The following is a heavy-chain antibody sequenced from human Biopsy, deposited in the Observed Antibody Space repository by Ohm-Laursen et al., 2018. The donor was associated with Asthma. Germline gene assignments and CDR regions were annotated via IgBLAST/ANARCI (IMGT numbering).Heavy chain of an antibody. CDR2: IYYSGST. J-gene: IGHJ4*02. D-gene: IGHD3-22*01. CDR3: ARAQDYYDSRGYYRSFDY. CDR1: GGAIDSGAYY. V-gene: IGHV4-31*03. Sequence: TLSLTCTVSGGAIDSGAYYWSWIRRPPGKGLEWIGYIYYSGSTYYNPSLKSRVSISIDTSKNQFSLKLSSVTAADTAVYYCARAQDYYDSRGYYRSFDYWGQGTLVTVSS.